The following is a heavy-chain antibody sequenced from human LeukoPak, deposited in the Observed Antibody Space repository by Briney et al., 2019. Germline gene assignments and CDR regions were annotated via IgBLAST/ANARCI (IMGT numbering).Heavy chain of an antibody. V-gene: IGHV1-46*01. Sequence: GASVRLSYSASGYTFTSYYMHWVPQAPRQGLECMGIINPSGGSTSYAQKFQGRVTMTRDTSTSTVYMELSSLRSEDKAVYYCARAVGYSYGSAFDYWGQGTLVTVSS. J-gene: IGHJ4*02. CDR3: ARAVGYSYGSAFDY. D-gene: IGHD5-18*01. CDR2: INPSGGST. CDR1: GYTFTSYY.